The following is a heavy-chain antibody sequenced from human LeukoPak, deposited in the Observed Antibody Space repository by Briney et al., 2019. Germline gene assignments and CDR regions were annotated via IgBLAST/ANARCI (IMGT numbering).Heavy chain of an antibody. D-gene: IGHD1-7*01. CDR2: IKQDGSEK. V-gene: IGHV3-7*01. J-gene: IGHJ4*02. CDR1: GFTFSNYW. CDR3: ARDDDWNYEDY. Sequence: GGSLRLSCAASGFTFSNYWKSWIRQAPGKGLQWVANIKQDGSEKYYVDSVKGRFTITRDNAKKSLYLQMNRLRAEDTAVYYCARDDDWNYEDYWGQGTLVTVSS.